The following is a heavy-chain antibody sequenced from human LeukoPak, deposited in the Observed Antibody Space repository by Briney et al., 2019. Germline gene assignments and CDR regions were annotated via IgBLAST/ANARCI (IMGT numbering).Heavy chain of an antibody. CDR2: ISTTSSYT. CDR3: ARDWYCSSSICYTDRNWFDP. D-gene: IGHD2-2*02. J-gene: IGHJ5*02. CDR1: GFTFSDYY. V-gene: IGHV3-11*05. Sequence: GGSLRLSCAASGFTFSDYYMSWIRQAPRKGLEWVSYISTTSSYTDYADSVRGRFTISRDNANNLLYLQMNSLRPEDTAVYYCARDWYCSSSICYTDRNWFDPWGQGTLVTVSS.